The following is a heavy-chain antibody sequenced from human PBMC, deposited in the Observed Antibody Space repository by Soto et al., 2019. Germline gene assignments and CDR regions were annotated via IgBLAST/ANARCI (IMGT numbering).Heavy chain of an antibody. J-gene: IGHJ6*02. Sequence: QVQLVQSGAEVKKPGSSVKVSCKASGGTFSSYTISWVRQAPGQGLEWMGRIIPILGIANYAQKFQGRVTITADKSTSTAYMELSSLRSEDTAVYYCVCLGTSHSKLYYYYGMDVWGQGTTDTVSS. CDR1: GGTFSSYT. D-gene: IGHD2-2*01. CDR3: VCLGTSHSKLYYYYGMDV. CDR2: IIPILGIA. V-gene: IGHV1-69*02.